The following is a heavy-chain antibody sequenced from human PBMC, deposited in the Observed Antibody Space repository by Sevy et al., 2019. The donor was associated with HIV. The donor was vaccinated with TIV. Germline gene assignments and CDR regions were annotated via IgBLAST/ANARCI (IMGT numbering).Heavy chain of an antibody. CDR1: GFTFSRYS. V-gene: IGHV3-21*01. D-gene: IGHD3-10*01. CDR3: ARDRDGSGSSGGYGMDV. Sequence: GGSLRLSCVDSGFTFSRYSMNWVRQAPGKGLEWVSSISSSSSYKYYADSVEGRFTISRDNAKKSLYLQMNSLRAEDTAVYYCARDRDGSGSSGGYGMDVWGQGTTVTVSS. J-gene: IGHJ6*02. CDR2: ISSSSSYK.